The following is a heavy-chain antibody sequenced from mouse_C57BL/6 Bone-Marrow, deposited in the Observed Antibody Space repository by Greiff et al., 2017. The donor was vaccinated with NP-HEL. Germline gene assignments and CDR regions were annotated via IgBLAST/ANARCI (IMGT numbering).Heavy chain of an antibody. J-gene: IGHJ1*03. CDR3: ARERYYGSSPYWYFDV. CDR2: IYPGGGYT. V-gene: IGHV1-63*01. CDR1: GYTFTNYW. D-gene: IGHD1-1*01. Sequence: QVQLQQSGAELVRPGTSVKMSCKASGYTFTNYWIGWAKQRPGHGLEWIGDIYPGGGYTNYNEKFKGKATLTADKSSSTAYMQFSSLTSEDSAIYYCARERYYGSSPYWYFDVWGTGTTVTVSS.